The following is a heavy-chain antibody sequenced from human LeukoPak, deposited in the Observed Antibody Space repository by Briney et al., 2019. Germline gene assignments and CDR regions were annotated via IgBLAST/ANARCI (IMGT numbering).Heavy chain of an antibody. CDR3: ANLHSGPYSGY. D-gene: IGHD5-12*01. CDR2: ISWNSGSI. J-gene: IGHJ4*02. CDR1: GFTFDDYA. V-gene: IGHV3-9*01. Sequence: PGGSLRFSCAASGFTFDDYAMHWVRQAPGKGLEWVSGISWNSGSIGYADSVTGRFTISRDNAKNSLYLQMNSLRAEDTALYYCANLHSGPYSGYWGQGTLVTVSS.